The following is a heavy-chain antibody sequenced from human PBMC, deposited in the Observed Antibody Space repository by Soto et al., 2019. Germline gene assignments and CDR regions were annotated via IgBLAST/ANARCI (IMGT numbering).Heavy chain of an antibody. D-gene: IGHD2-2*01. Sequence: QVQLQESGPGLVKPSQTLSLTCTVSGGSISSGGYYWSWIRQHPGKGLEWIGYIYYSGSTYYNPSLKSXXTXSXXTSKHQFSLKLSSVTAADTAVYYCAVSRDGYSMDVWGQGTTVTVSS. CDR1: GGSISSGGYY. CDR2: IYYSGST. V-gene: IGHV4-31*03. J-gene: IGHJ6*02. CDR3: AVSRDGYSMDV.